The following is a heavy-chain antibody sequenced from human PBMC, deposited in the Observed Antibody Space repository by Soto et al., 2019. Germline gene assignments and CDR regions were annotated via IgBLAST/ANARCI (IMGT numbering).Heavy chain of an antibody. J-gene: IGHJ5*02. V-gene: IGHV3-43*01. Sequence: GGSLRLSCAASGFNFDDYTMHWVRQAPGKGLEWVSLISWDGGSTYYAVSVKGRFTISRDNAEKSLFLQMNSLRDEDTAVYYCARVYYYDSSALFDPWGQGTRVTVSS. CDR3: ARVYYYDSSALFDP. CDR1: GFNFDDYT. D-gene: IGHD3-22*01. CDR2: ISWDGGST.